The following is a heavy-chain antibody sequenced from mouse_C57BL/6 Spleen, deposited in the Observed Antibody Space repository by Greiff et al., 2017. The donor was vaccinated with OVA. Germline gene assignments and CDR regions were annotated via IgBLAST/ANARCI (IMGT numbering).Heavy chain of an antibody. CDR3: ATPYDGYSAWFAY. CDR1: GYSFTDYN. CDR2: INPNYGTT. Sequence: LVESGPELVKPGASVKISCKASGYSFTDYNMNWVKQSNGKSLEWIGVINPNYGTTSYNQKFKGKATLTVDQSSNTAYMQLNSLTSEDSAVYYCATPYDGYSAWFAYWGQGTLVTVSA. D-gene: IGHD2-3*01. V-gene: IGHV1-39*01. J-gene: IGHJ3*01.